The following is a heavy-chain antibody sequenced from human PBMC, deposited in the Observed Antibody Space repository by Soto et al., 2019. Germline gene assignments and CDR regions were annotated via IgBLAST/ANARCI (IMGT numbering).Heavy chain of an antibody. Sequence: GASVKVSCKASGGTFSSYTISWVRQAPGQGLEWMGRIIPILGIANYAQKFQGRVTITADKSTSTAYMELSSLRSEDTAVYYCARDRKRHGDFDYWGQGTLVTVSS. D-gene: IGHD4-17*01. V-gene: IGHV1-69*04. J-gene: IGHJ4*02. CDR3: ARDRKRHGDFDY. CDR2: IIPILGIA. CDR1: GGTFSSYT.